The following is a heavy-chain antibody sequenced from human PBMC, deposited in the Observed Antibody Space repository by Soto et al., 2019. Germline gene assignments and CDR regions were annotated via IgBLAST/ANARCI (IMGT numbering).Heavy chain of an antibody. CDR1: GGSVSSTYW. CDR3: TRGGDAYKNGH. V-gene: IGHV4-4*02. D-gene: IGHD2-21*01. Sequence: PSETLSLTCAVSGGSVSSTYWWSWVRQPPGKGLEWIGYIHYSGSTNYNPSLKSRVTMSVDTSKNQFSLKLTSVNAADTAVYYCTRGGDAYKNGHWGQGTLVTVSS. J-gene: IGHJ4*02. CDR2: IHYSGST.